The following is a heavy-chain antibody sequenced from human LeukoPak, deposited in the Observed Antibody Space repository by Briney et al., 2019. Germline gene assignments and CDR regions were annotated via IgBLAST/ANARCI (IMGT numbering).Heavy chain of an antibody. Sequence: SETLSLTCTVSGGSISSYYWSWIRQPPGKGLEWIGYIYYSGSTNYNPSLKSRVTISVDTSKNQSSLKLSSVTAADTAVYYCASTNYDSFDYWGQGTLVTVSS. CDR3: ASTNYDSFDY. V-gene: IGHV4-59*08. D-gene: IGHD3-3*01. CDR1: GGSISSYY. CDR2: IYYSGST. J-gene: IGHJ4*02.